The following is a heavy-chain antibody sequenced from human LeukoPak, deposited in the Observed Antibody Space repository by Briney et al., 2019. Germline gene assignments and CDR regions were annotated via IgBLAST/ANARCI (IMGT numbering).Heavy chain of an antibody. CDR2: MLVDGSSK. CDR1: GYTFSRYG. Sequence: GGSLRLSCAASGYTFSRYGMLWVRQAPGKGLEWVAVMLVDGSSKDYADSVRGRFTISRENSKNTLYLPMNSLSAEDTAVYYCAKDRSGSWCLAYSGQGTLVTAPS. CDR3: AKDRSGSWCLAY. V-gene: IGHV3-30*18. D-gene: IGHD6-13*01. J-gene: IGHJ4*02.